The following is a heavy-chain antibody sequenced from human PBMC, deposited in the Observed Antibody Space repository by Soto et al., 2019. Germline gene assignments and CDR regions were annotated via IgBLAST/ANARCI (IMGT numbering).Heavy chain of an antibody. CDR1: DDSSSSYK. J-gene: IGHJ4*02. V-gene: IGHV4-59*01. D-gene: IGHD3-10*01. Sequence: SETLSLTCTVSDDSSSSYKWSWIRQPPGRRLEWIGYIDSNGSTVYNPSFKSRVTISVDTSKNQFSLKLSSVTAADTAVYYCASGFGELFNWGQGTLVTVSS. CDR3: ASGFGELFN. CDR2: IDSNGST.